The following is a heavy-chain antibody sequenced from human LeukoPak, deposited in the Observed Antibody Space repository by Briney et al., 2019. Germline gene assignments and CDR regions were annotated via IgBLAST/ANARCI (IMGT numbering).Heavy chain of an antibody. D-gene: IGHD2-2*01. CDR1: GGSISSNG. V-gene: IGHV1-69*13. CDR3: ARGLGYCSNIDCLEHFGNAFDF. Sequence: SVKVSCKASGGSISSNGINWVRQAPGQGLEWMGGIIPMFGAENYAQKFQDRVTITADESTNTAYMELTSLRSEDTAVYYCARGLGYCSNIDCLEHFGNAFDFWGQGTMVTVSS. J-gene: IGHJ3*01. CDR2: IIPMFGAE.